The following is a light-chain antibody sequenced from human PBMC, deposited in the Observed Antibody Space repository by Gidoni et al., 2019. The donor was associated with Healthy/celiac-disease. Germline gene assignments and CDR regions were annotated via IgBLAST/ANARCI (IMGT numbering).Light chain of an antibody. CDR1: QSVSSSY. CDR3: QQYGSSHSIT. V-gene: IGKV3-20*01. Sequence: EIVLTQSPGTLSLSPGERATLSFRASQSVSSSYLAWYQQKPGQAPRLLIYGASRRATGIPDRFSGSGSGTEFTLTISRLEPEDFAVYYCQQYGSSHSITFGQGTRLEIK. J-gene: IGKJ5*01. CDR2: GAS.